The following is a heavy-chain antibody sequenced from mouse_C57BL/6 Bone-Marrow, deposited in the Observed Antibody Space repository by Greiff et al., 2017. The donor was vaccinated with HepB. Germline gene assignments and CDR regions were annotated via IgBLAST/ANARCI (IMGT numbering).Heavy chain of an antibody. J-gene: IGHJ2*01. CDR1: GFNIKDDY. CDR3: TPHYALYYLDY. Sequence: EVQLQQSGAELVRPGASVKLSCTASGFNIKDDYMHWVKQRPEQGLEWIGWIDPENGDTEYASKFQGKATITADTSSNTAYLQLSSLTSEDTAVYYCTPHYALYYLDYWGQGTTLTVSS. D-gene: IGHD1-1*02. V-gene: IGHV14-4*01. CDR2: IDPENGDT.